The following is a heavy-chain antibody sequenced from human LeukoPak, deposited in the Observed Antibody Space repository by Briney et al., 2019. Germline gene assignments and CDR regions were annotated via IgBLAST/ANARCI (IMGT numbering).Heavy chain of an antibody. J-gene: IGHJ4*02. Sequence: NPSETLSLTCTVSGGSMRVGSTSTYHWSWVREAAGKGLEWIGRIYTSGTTNYNPSLKSRLTMSIDTSKNQISLKLNSVTAADTAVYYCARGAPSDYWGQGTLVTVSS. CDR3: ARGAPSDY. CDR1: GGSMRVGSTSTYH. CDR2: IYTSGTT. V-gene: IGHV4-4*07.